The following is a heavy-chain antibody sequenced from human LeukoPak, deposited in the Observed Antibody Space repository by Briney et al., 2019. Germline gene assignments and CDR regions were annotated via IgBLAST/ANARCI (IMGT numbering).Heavy chain of an antibody. J-gene: IGHJ5*02. V-gene: IGHV4-59*01. CDR3: AREGLELTT. Sequence: SETLSLTCTVSGGSISNYYWSWIRQPPGKGLEWVGYIYYSGSTNYNPSFKSRVTMSVDLSKNQFSLRLSSVTPSDTAMYYCAREGLELTTWGQGTLVTVSS. CDR2: IYYSGST. D-gene: IGHD1-1*01. CDR1: GGSISNYY.